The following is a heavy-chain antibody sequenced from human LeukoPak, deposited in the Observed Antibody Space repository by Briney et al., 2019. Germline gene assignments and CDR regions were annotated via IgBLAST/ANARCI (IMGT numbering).Heavy chain of an antibody. J-gene: IGHJ4*02. CDR2: ISGYNGNT. D-gene: IGHD6-19*01. Sequence: ASVKVSCKASGYTFTSYYMHWVRQAPGQGLEWMGWISGYNGNTDYAQKLQGRVTMTTDTSTSTAYMELRSLRSDDTAVYYCARDLKRGYSSGRYSWGTGSSNDYWGQGTLVTVSS. V-gene: IGHV1-18*04. CDR1: GYTFTSYY. CDR3: ARDLKRGYSSGRYSWGTGSSNDY.